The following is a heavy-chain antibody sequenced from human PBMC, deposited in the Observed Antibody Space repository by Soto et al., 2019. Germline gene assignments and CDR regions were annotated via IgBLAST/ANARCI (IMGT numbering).Heavy chain of an antibody. Sequence: SGGSLRLSCAASGFTFSSYAMSWVRQAPGKGLEWVSAISGSGGSTYYADSVKGRFTISRDNSKNTLYLQMNSLRAEDTAVYYCAKDRPFRSSSRPYYFDYWGQGTLVTVSS. CDR2: ISGSGGST. V-gene: IGHV3-23*01. D-gene: IGHD6-6*01. CDR3: AKDRPFRSSSRPYYFDY. CDR1: GFTFSSYA. J-gene: IGHJ4*02.